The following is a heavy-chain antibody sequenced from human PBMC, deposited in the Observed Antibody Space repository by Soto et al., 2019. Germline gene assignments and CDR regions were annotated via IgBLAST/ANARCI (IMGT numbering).Heavy chain of an antibody. D-gene: IGHD3-16*01. CDR2: ISYDGSNK. CDR1: GFTFSSYA. CDR3: ARENQGLHSYYGWDV. V-gene: IGHV3-30-3*01. J-gene: IGHJ6*02. Sequence: QVQLVESGGGVVQPGRSLRLSCAASGFTFSSYAMHWVRQAPGKGLEWVAVISYDGSNKYYADSVKGRFTISRDNSKNTLYLQMNGLRAKDTAVYYCARENQGLHSYYGWDVWCQDATVTVA.